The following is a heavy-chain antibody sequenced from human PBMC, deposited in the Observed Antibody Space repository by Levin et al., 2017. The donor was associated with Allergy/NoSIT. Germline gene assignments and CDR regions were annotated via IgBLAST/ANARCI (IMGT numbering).Heavy chain of an antibody. CDR1: GFTFSSYA. D-gene: IGHD6-13*01. V-gene: IGHV3-23*01. J-gene: IGHJ2*01. CDR3: AKRGIAGAGTFGNWYFDL. CDR2: ISGSGDST. Sequence: SCAASGFTFSSYAMTWVRQAPGKGLEWVSAISGSGDSTYYPDSVRGRFSISRDDSKNTLYLQMNSLRAEETAVYYCAKRGIAGAGTFGNWYFDLWGRGTLVTVSS.